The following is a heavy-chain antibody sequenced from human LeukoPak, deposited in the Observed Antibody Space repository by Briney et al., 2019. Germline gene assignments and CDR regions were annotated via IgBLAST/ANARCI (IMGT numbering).Heavy chain of an antibody. CDR3: ARVHAVYYYDSSGYYISGMDV. D-gene: IGHD3-22*01. J-gene: IGHJ6*02. CDR2: IWYDGSNK. CDR1: GFTFTTYG. Sequence: GRSLRLSCAASGFTFTTYGMHWVRQAPGKGLEWVAVIWYDGSNKYYADSVKGRFTISRDNSKNTLYLQMNSVRAEDTAVYYCARVHAVYYYDSSGYYISGMDVWGQGTTVTVSS. V-gene: IGHV3-33*01.